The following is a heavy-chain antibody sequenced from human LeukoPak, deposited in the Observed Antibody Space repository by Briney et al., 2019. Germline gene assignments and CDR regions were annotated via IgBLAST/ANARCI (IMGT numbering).Heavy chain of an antibody. V-gene: IGHV3-30*03. CDR1: GFTFSSYG. D-gene: IGHD4/OR15-4a*01. Sequence: GGSLKLSCAASGFTFSSYGMHWVRQAPGKGLEWVAVISYDGSNKYYADSVKGRFTISRDNSKNTLYLQMNSLRAEDTAVYYCARDPGRGAYFDYWGQGTLVTVSS. J-gene: IGHJ4*02. CDR3: ARDPGRGAYFDY. CDR2: ISYDGSNK.